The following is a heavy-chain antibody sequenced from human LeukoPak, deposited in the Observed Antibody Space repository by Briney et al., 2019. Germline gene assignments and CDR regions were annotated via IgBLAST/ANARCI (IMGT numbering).Heavy chain of an antibody. J-gene: IGHJ4*02. CDR1: GGSISGYY. CDR2: IYYTGST. D-gene: IGHD3-22*01. Sequence: TSETLSLTCNVSGGSISGYYWSWIRQPPGKGLEWIGYIYYTGSTNYNPSLKSRVSISVDTSKNQFSLKLSSVTAADTAVYYCARHGGYHSPIDYWGQGTLVTVSS. CDR3: ARHGGYHSPIDY. V-gene: IGHV4-59*08.